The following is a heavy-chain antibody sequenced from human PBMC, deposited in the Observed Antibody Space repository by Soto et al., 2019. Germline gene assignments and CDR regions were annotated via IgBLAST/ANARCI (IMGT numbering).Heavy chain of an antibody. CDR1: SDSVRSCY. D-gene: IGHD2-15*01. V-gene: IGHV4-59*08. CDR2: TAYSGNT. Sequence: QVQLQESGPGLVRPSETLFLTCTVSSDSVRSCYWIWILQSPGKRLEWIGYTAYSGNTDYNPSLKCRVPRSGDTSKSQVSLRLSSVTAADTAVYYCARAVGDPLYSRDYRGQGTLVTVSS. CDR3: ARAVGDPLYSRDY. J-gene: IGHJ4*02.